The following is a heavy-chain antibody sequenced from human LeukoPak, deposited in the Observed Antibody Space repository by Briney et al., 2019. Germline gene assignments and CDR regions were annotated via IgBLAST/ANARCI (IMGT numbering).Heavy chain of an antibody. Sequence: GGSLRLSCAASGFTFSIYTMNWVRQAPGKGLEWVSSISSSSNYIYYADSVKGRFTISRDNAKNSLYLQMNSLRAEDTAVYYCAKDAGSGSYYPLHFDYWGQGTLVTVSS. J-gene: IGHJ4*02. CDR2: ISSSSNYI. V-gene: IGHV3-21*04. CDR1: GFTFSIYT. CDR3: AKDAGSGSYYPLHFDY. D-gene: IGHD3-10*01.